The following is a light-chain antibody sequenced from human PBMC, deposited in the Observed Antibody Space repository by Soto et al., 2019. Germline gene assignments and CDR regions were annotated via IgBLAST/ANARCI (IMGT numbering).Light chain of an antibody. CDR2: EGT. V-gene: IGLV2-14*02. Sequence: QSALTQPASVSGSPGQSITISCTGTSRDVGSYDLVSWYQHHPGKAPKLMIYEGTKRPSGVSNRFSGSKSGNTASLAISGLQAEDEGDYYCSAYTARSTLVFGGGTKLTVL. CDR3: SAYTARSTLV. J-gene: IGLJ3*02. CDR1: SRDVGSYDL.